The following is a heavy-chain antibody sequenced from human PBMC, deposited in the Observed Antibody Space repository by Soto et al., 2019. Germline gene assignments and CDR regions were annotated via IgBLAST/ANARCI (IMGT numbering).Heavy chain of an antibody. Sequence: QVRLVLSGDELKKPGASMKVSCKASGYAFSDHGISWVRQAPGQGLEWIGWISAYNGNTNYAQKFQGRVTVTTDASTATAYMEVRSLTSDDPAVYYCARDQRYSSSFVDCWSQGTLITVS. D-gene: IGHD6-6*01. V-gene: IGHV1-18*04. CDR3: ARDQRYSSSFVDC. CDR1: GYAFSDHG. J-gene: IGHJ4*02. CDR2: ISAYNGNT.